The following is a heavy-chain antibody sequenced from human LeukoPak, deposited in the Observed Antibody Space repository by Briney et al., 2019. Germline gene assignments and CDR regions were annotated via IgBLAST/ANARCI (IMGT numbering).Heavy chain of an antibody. CDR2: IYYSGST. CDR3: ARRYCSNGVCCLDY. Sequence: SETLSLTCTVSGGSISSGDYYWSWIRQPPGKGLEWIGYIYYSGSTNYNPSLKSRVTISVDTSKNQFSLMLSSVTAADTAVYYCARRYCSNGVCCLDYWGQGTLVTVSS. J-gene: IGHJ4*02. CDR1: GGSISSGDYY. D-gene: IGHD2-8*01. V-gene: IGHV4-61*08.